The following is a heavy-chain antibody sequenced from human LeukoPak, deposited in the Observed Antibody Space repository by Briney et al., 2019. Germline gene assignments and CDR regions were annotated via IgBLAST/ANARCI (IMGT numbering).Heavy chain of an antibody. J-gene: IGHJ4*02. CDR2: IYSGGSI. D-gene: IGHD5-12*01. Sequence: PGGSLRLSRAASGFTVSSNYMSWVRQAPGKGLEWVSVIYSGGSIYYADSVKGRFTISRDNSKNTLYLQMNSLRAEDTAVYYCARDDSGYDVSQNDYWGQGTLVTVSS. CDR1: GFTVSSNY. V-gene: IGHV3-66*02. CDR3: ARDDSGYDVSQNDY.